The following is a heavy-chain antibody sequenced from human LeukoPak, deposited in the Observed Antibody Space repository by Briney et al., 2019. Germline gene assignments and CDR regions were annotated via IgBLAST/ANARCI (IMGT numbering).Heavy chain of an antibody. Sequence: GGSLRLSCAASGFTFSSYGMHWVRQAPGKGLEWVAVIWYDGSNKYYADSVKGRFTISRDNSKNTLYLQMNSLRGEDTAVYYCARLGSIAAAGTPDYWGQGTLVTVSS. V-gene: IGHV3-33*01. CDR2: IWYDGSNK. D-gene: IGHD6-13*01. CDR1: GFTFSSYG. J-gene: IGHJ4*02. CDR3: ARLGSIAAAGTPDY.